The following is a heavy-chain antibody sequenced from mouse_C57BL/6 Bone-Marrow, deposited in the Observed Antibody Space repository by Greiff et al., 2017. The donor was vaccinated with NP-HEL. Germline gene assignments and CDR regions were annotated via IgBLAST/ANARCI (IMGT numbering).Heavy chain of an antibody. V-gene: IGHV1-81*01. CDR3: ARWMVTTGWFAY. D-gene: IGHD2-2*01. Sequence: QVQLQQSGAELARPGASVKLSCKASGYTFTSYGISWVKQRPGQGLEWIGEIYPRSGNTYYNEKFKGKATLTADKSSSTAYMELRSLTSEDSAVYFCARWMVTTGWFAYWGQGTLVTVSA. J-gene: IGHJ3*01. CDR1: GYTFTSYG. CDR2: IYPRSGNT.